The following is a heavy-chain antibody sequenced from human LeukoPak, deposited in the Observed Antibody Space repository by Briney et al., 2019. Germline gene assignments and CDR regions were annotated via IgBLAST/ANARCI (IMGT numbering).Heavy chain of an antibody. CDR1: GFTFNNYW. CDR2: IKRDGTDK. Sequence: GGSLRLSCAASGFTFNNYWMSWVRQAPGKGLEWLANIKRDGTDKYYVGSVEGRFTISRDNAKNSLFLQMSSLRAEDTAVYYCARRYYGSATYRLPYDYWGQGTLVTVSS. D-gene: IGHD3-22*01. J-gene: IGHJ4*02. V-gene: IGHV3-7*01. CDR3: ARRYYGSATYRLPYDY.